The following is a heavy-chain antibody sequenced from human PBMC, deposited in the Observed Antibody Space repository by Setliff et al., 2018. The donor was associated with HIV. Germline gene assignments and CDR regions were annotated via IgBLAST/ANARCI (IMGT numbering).Heavy chain of an antibody. CDR1: GYTFTDYT. CDR3: ARGRLRNYFDY. D-gene: IGHD2-8*01. Sequence: GASVKVSCKASGYTFTDYTIHWVRQAPGQRLEWMGWINAGNGNTKYSQKFQGRVSITRDPSASKAYLELSSLRSEDTAVYYCARGRLRNYFDYWGQGTLVTVSS. V-gene: IGHV1-3*01. CDR2: INAGNGNT. J-gene: IGHJ4*02.